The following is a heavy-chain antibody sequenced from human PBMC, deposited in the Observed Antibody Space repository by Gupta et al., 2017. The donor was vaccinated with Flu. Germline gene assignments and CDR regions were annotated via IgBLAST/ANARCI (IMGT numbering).Heavy chain of an antibody. CDR3: ASASGNTAMESWDY. D-gene: IGHD5-18*01. CDR2: IWYDGSNK. Sequence: QVQLVESGGGVVQPGRSLRLSCAASGFTFSSYGMHWVRQAPGKGLEWVAVIWYDGSNKYYADSVKGRFTISRDNSKNTLYLQMNSLRAEDTAVYYCASASGNTAMESWDYWGQGTLVTVSS. CDR1: GFTFSSYG. J-gene: IGHJ4*02. V-gene: IGHV3-33*01.